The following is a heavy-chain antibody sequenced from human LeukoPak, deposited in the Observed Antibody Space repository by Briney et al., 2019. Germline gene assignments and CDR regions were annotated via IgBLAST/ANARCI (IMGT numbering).Heavy chain of an antibody. Sequence: GGSLRLSCAASGFTVSSNYMSWVRQAPGKGLEWVSVIYSGGSTYYADSVKGRFTIFRDNSKNTLYLQMNSLRAEDTAVYYCARYYYDSSGYYYYFDYWGQGTLVTVSS. J-gene: IGHJ4*02. D-gene: IGHD3-22*01. V-gene: IGHV3-53*01. CDR2: IYSGGST. CDR3: ARYYYDSSGYYYYFDY. CDR1: GFTVSSNY.